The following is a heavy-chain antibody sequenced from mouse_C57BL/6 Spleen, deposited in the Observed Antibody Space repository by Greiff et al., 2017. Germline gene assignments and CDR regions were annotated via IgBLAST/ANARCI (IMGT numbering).Heavy chain of an antibody. CDR3: ARTLCYGSPPWFAY. J-gene: IGHJ3*01. D-gene: IGHD1-1*01. V-gene: IGHV1-82*01. CDR2: IYPGDGGT. CDR1: GYAFSSSW. Sequence: VQLQQSGPELVKPGASVKISCKASGYAFSSSWMNWVKQRPGKGLAWIGRIYPGDGGTNYNGKFKGKATLTADKSYSTAYMQLSSLQSADSAVYFGARTLCYGSPPWFAYWGQGTLVTVSA.